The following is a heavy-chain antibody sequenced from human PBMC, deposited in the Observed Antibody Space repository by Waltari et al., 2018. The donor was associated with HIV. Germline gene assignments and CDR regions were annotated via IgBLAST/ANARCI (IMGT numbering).Heavy chain of an antibody. CDR1: GGSISTYNW. Sequence: QVQLQESGPGLVKPSETLSLTCGVSGGSISTYNWWSWVRQPPGKGLEWIGEMDHSGSTNYNASLKSRVTRSVDKSKNQFSLKLSSVTAADTAVYYCARVLTGDYGSSWFDPWGQGILVTVSS. CDR2: MDHSGST. CDR3: ARVLTGDYGSSWFDP. D-gene: IGHD4-17*01. V-gene: IGHV4-4*02. J-gene: IGHJ5*02.